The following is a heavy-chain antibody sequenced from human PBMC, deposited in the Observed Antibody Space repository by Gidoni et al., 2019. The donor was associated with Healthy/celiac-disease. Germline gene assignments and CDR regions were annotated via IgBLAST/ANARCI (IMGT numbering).Heavy chain of an antibody. CDR3: ARDLGPGPIAVAGTAFDY. CDR1: GDSVTSNSAD. J-gene: IGHJ4*02. Sequence: QVQLQQSGPGLVKPSQTLSLTCAISGDSVTSNSADWNWIRQSPSRGLEWLGRTYYRSKWYNDYAISVKSRITINPDTSKNQFSLQLNSVTPEDTAVYYCARDLGPGPIAVAGTAFDYWGQGTLVTVSS. V-gene: IGHV6-1*01. D-gene: IGHD6-19*01. CDR2: TYYRSKWYN.